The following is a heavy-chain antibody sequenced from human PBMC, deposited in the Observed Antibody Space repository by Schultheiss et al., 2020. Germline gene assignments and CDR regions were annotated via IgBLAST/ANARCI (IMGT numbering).Heavy chain of an antibody. CDR1: GFTFSSYA. CDR3: ARDRRSWTGFDS. J-gene: IGHJ4*02. Sequence: GESLKISCAASGFTFSSYAMHWVRQAPGKGLEWVAVISYDESNKYYADSVKGRFTISRDNSKNTLYVQMNSLRADDTAVYHCARDRRSWTGFDSWGQGTLVTVSS. CDR2: ISYDESNK. D-gene: IGHD6-13*01. V-gene: IGHV3-30-3*01.